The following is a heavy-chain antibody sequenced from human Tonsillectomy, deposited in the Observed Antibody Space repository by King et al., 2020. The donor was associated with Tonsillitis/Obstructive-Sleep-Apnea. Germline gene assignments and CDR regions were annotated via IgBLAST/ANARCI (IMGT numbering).Heavy chain of an antibody. CDR1: GFTFSSYS. D-gene: IGHD3-3*01. Sequence: VQLVESGGGLVQPGGSLRLSCAASGFTFSSYSMNWVRQAPGKGLEWGSYISMSSSTIYYADSVKGRFTISRDNAKNSLYLQMNSLRDEDTAVYYCARDRSITIFGVVILNWFDPWGQGTLVTVSS. J-gene: IGHJ5*02. V-gene: IGHV3-48*02. CDR2: ISMSSSTI. CDR3: ARDRSITIFGVVILNWFDP.